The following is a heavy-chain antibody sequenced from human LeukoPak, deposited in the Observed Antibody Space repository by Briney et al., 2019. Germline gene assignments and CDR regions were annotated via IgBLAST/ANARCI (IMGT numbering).Heavy chain of an antibody. CDR2: INPNSGGT. J-gene: IGHJ3*02. V-gene: IGHV1-2*02. CDR3: ARDRSLPPDAFDI. CDR1: GYTLTGYY. Sequence: EASVKVSCTASGYTLTGYYIHWVRQAPGQGLEWMGWINPNSGGTNYAQKFQGRVTMTTDTSIDTAYMELSRLRSDDTAVFYCARDRSLPPDAFDIWGQGTMVTVSS.